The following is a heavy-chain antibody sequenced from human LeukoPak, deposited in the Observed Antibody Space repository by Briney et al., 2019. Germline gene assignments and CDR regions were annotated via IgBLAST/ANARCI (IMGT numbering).Heavy chain of an antibody. D-gene: IGHD3-22*01. CDR3: AKGRITMIVVVPFDY. V-gene: IGHV3-23*01. CDR1: GFTFSSYS. CDR2: ISGSGGST. J-gene: IGHJ4*02. Sequence: GGSLRLSCAAPGFTFSSYSMSWVRQAPGKGLEWVSAISGSGGSTYYADSVKGRFTISRDNSKNTLYLHMNSLRAEDTAVYYCAKGRITMIVVVPFDYWGQGTLVTVSS.